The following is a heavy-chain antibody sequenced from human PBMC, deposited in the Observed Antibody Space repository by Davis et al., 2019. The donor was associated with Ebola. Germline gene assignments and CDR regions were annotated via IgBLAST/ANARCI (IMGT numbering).Heavy chain of an antibody. CDR1: GGSFSSYY. CDR2: IYYSGST. CDR3: ARDGYRWFDP. V-gene: IGHV4-59*01. Sequence: PSETLSLTCAVYGGSFSSYYWSWIRQPPGKGLEWIGYIYYSGSTNYNPSLKSRVTISVDTSKNQFSLKLSSVTAADTAVYYCARDGYRWFDPWGQGTLVTVSS. D-gene: IGHD6-13*01. J-gene: IGHJ5*02.